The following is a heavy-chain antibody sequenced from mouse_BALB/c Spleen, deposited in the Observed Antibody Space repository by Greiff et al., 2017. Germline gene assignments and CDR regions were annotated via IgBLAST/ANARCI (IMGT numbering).Heavy chain of an antibody. D-gene: IGHD1-2*01. CDR1: GFTFSNYW. V-gene: IGHV6-6*02. CDR2: IRLKSNNYAT. CDR3: TRLTTATAMDY. J-gene: IGHJ4*01. Sequence: VQLKESGGGLVQPGGSMKLSCVASGFTFSNYWMNWVRQSPEKGLEWVAEIRLKSNNYATHYAESVKGRFTISRDDSKSSVYLQMNNLRAEDTGIYYCTRLTTATAMDYWGQGTSVTVSS.